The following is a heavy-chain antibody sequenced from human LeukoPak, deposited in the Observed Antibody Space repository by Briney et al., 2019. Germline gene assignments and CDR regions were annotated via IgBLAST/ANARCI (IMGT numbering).Heavy chain of an antibody. D-gene: IGHD3-10*01. CDR3: ARGIPPRNTYYYGSGRNYYGMDV. J-gene: IGHJ6*02. CDR1: GGSFSGYY. CDR2: INHSGST. Sequence: SETLSLTCAVYGGSFSGYYWSWIRQPPGKGLEWIGEINHSGSTNYNPSLKSRVTISVDTSKNQFPLKLSSVTAADTAVYYCARGIPPRNTYYYGSGRNYYGMDVWGQGTTVTVSS. V-gene: IGHV4-34*01.